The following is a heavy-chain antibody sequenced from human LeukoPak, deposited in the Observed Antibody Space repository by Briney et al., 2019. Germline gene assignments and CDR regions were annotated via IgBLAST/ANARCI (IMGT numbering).Heavy chain of an antibody. V-gene: IGHV1-18*01. CDR2: ISAYNGNT. J-gene: IGHJ3*02. CDR3: ARGSFWSGSPMGDAFDI. CDR1: GYTFTSYG. Sequence: ASVKVSCKASGYTFTSYGINWVRQAPGQGLEWMGWISAYNGNTNYAQKFQGRVTITADKSTSTAYMELSSLRSEDTAVYYCARGSFWSGSPMGDAFDIWGQGTMVTVSS. D-gene: IGHD3-3*01.